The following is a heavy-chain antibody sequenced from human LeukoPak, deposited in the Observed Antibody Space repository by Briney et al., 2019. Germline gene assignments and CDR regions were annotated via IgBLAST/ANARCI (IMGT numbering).Heavy chain of an antibody. CDR3: AKWGDYDILTGYYVSDF. V-gene: IGHV3-23*01. J-gene: IGHJ4*02. D-gene: IGHD3-9*01. CDR2: ITGSGDTT. CDR1: GFIFRNYA. Sequence: GGSLRLSCAASGFIFRNYAMSWVRQAPGKGLEWASAITGSGDTTYYADSVKGRFTISRDNSKNTLYVEMNTLRAEDTAVYYCAKWGDYDILTGYYVSDFWGQGTLVTVSS.